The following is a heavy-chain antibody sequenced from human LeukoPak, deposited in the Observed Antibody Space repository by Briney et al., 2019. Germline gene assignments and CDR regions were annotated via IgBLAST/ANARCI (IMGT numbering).Heavy chain of an antibody. J-gene: IGHJ4*02. V-gene: IGHV3-23*01. D-gene: IGHD3-3*01. CDR1: GFTFSSYA. CDR2: ISGSGGST. CDR3: AKDKTDFWSGYFR. Sequence: PGRSLRLSCAASGFTFSSYAMHWVRQAPGKGLEWVSAISGSGGSTYYADSVKGRFTISSDNSKNTLYLQMNSLRAEDTAVYYCAKDKTDFWSGYFRWGQGTLVTVSS.